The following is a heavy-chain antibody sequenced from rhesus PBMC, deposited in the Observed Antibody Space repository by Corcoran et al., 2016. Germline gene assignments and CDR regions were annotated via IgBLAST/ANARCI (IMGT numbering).Heavy chain of an antibody. CDR1: GGSTSSNH. Sequence: QLQLQESGPGLVKPSETLSLTCAVSGGSTSSNHWSWIGPPPGKGLEGIGSISSRCGSTDYNPPRESRVTISTATSTNRFTLKRGSVPAADTAVYNCGIIRSSYYVGGVPIDEGGQGGLGIVAS. J-gene: IGHJ4*01. CDR3: GIIRSSYYVGGVPIDE. D-gene: IGHD3-28*01. CDR2: ISSRCGST. V-gene: IGHV4-173*01.